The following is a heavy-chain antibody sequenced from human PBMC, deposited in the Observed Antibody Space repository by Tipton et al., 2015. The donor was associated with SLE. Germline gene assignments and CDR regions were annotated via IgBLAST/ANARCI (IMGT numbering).Heavy chain of an antibody. CDR1: GFTFSSYA. D-gene: IGHD4-17*01. CDR2: ISGSGGST. CDR3: AKCPYGDDYYGMDV. Sequence: GSLRLSCAASGFTFSSYAMSWVRQAPGKGLEWVSAISGSGGSTYYADSVKGRFTISRDNSKNTLYLQMNSLRAEDTAVYYCAKCPYGDDYYGMDVWGQGTTVTVSS. V-gene: IGHV3-23*01. J-gene: IGHJ6*02.